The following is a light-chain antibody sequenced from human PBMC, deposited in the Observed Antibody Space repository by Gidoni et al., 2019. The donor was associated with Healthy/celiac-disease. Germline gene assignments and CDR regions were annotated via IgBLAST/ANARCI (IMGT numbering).Light chain of an antibody. CDR2: DVS. J-gene: IGLJ3*02. CDR3: CSYAGSYTHWV. V-gene: IGLV2-11*01. CDR1: RSDVGVYNY. Sequence: HSALTQPRSVSGSPGRSVTISCTGPRSDVGVYNYVSWYQQHPGKAPKLMIYDVSKRPSGVPDRFSGSKSGNTASLTISGLQAEDEADYYCCSYAGSYTHWVFGGGTKLTVL.